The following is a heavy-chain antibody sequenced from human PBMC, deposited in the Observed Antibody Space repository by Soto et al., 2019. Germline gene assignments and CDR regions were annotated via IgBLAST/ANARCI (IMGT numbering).Heavy chain of an antibody. CDR3: ARGSSLMITCGGVIGLFDY. V-gene: IGHV1-46*01. Sequence: QVQLVQSGAEVKKPGASVKVSCKASGYTFTSYYMHWVRQAPGQGLEWMGIINPSGGSTSYAQKFQGRVTMTRDTSTSTVYMELSSLRSEDTAVYYCARGSSLMITCGGVIGLFDYWGQGTLVTVSS. CDR1: GYTFTSYY. CDR2: INPSGGST. D-gene: IGHD3-16*02. J-gene: IGHJ4*02.